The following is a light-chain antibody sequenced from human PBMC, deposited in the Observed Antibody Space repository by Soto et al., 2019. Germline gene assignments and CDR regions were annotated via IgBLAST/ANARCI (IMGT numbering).Light chain of an antibody. V-gene: IGLV2-8*01. CDR2: EVS. Sequence: LTQPPSASGSPGQSVTISCTGTSSDVGGYNYVSWYQQHPGKAPKLMIYEVSKRPSGVPDRFSGSKSGNTASLTVSGLQAEDEADYYCSSYAGSNNLRVFGTGTKVTVL. CDR1: SSDVGGYNY. J-gene: IGLJ1*01. CDR3: SSYAGSNNLRV.